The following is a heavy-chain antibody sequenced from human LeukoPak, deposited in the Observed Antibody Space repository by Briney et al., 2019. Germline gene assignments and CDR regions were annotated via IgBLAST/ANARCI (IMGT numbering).Heavy chain of an antibody. CDR2: ISGSGGST. V-gene: IGHV3-23*01. Sequence: GGSLRLSCAASGFTFSSYAMSWVREAPGKGLEWVSAISGSGGSTYYADSVKGRFTISRDNSRDTLYLQMNSLRAEDTAVYYCAKGYYDYVWGSYYFDYWGQGTLVTVSS. CDR1: GFTFSSYA. D-gene: IGHD3-16*01. J-gene: IGHJ4*02. CDR3: AKGYYDYVWGSYYFDY.